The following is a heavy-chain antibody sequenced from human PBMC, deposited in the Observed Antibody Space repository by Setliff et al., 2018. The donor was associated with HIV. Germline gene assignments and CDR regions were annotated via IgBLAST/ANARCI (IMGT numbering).Heavy chain of an antibody. CDR2: IRYDGSNK. Sequence: HGESLKISCAASGFTFSTYGMNWVRQAPGKGLEWVAFIRYDGSNKYYADSVKGRFTISRDNAKNSLFLHMNSLRAEDTAIYYCVKDKGYSSSPKYNAGDYWGQGTLVTVSS. J-gene: IGHJ4*02. CDR3: VKDKGYSSSPKYNAGDY. CDR1: GFTFSTYG. V-gene: IGHV3-30*02. D-gene: IGHD6-13*01.